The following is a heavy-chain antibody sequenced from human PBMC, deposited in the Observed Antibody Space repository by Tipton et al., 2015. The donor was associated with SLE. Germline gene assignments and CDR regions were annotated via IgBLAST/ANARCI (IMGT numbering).Heavy chain of an antibody. CDR2: IYYSGST. CDR3: ARVPYYYDSSGYYYLDAFDI. Sequence: TLSLTCTVSGGSISSSSYYWGWIRQPPGKGLEWIGSIYYSGSTYYNPSLQSRVTISVDTSKNQFSLKLSSVTAADTAVYYCARVPYYYDSSGYYYLDAFDIWGQGTMVTVSS. D-gene: IGHD3-22*01. CDR1: GGSISSSSYY. V-gene: IGHV4-39*01. J-gene: IGHJ3*02.